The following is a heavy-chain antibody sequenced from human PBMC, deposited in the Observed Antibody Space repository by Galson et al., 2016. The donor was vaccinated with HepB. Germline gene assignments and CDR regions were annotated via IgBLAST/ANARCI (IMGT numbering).Heavy chain of an antibody. Sequence: SLRLSCATSGFNFSSYWMSWVRQAPGKGLEWVANIKEDGSDMFRVDSVRGRFIISRDNTKNSLHLRMDSLRVDDTAVYYCERFVEPDRSCDFWGQGTLVTLSS. D-gene: IGHD6-6*01. CDR1: GFNFSSYW. CDR2: IKEDGSDM. J-gene: IGHJ4*02. V-gene: IGHV3-7*01. CDR3: ERFVEPDRSCDF.